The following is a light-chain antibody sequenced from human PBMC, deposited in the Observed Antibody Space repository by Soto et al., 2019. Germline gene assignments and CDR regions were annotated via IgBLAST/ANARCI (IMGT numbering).Light chain of an antibody. J-gene: IGKJ4*01. CDR1: QTISSW. V-gene: IGKV1-5*01. Sequence: GDRVTITCRASQTISSWLAWYQQKPGKAPKLLIYDASSLQSGVPSRFSGSGSGTDFTLTISSLQPDDVANYDCQHYYGYSPTVGGGTKVDIK. CDR3: QHYYGYSPT. CDR2: DAS.